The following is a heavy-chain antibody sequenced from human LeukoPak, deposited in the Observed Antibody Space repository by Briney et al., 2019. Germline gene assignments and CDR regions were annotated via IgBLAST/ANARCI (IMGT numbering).Heavy chain of an antibody. CDR1: VGSLSSGGYY. CDR3: ARRGGEQTGVLGPHFDY. Sequence: SQTLSLTCTVSVGSLSSGGYYWSWIRQHPGKGLEWIGYIYYSGSTYYNPSHKSQLTVSLDTSKNHFSLKLSCVSAADTAVYYCARRGGEQTGVLGPHFDYWGQGTLVTVSS. CDR2: IYYSGST. D-gene: IGHD7-27*01. V-gene: IGHV4-31*01. J-gene: IGHJ4*02.